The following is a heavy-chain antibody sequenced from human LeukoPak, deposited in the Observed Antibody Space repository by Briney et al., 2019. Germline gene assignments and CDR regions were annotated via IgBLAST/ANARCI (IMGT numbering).Heavy chain of an antibody. V-gene: IGHV4-34*01. J-gene: IGHJ4*02. CDR3: ASRRGHFDY. CDR2: INHSGST. Sequence: PSETLSLTCTVSGGSISSYYWSWIRQPPGKGLEWIGEINHSGSTNYNPSLKSRVTISVDTSKNQFSLKLSSVTAADTAVYYCASRRGHFDYWGQGTLVTVSS. CDR1: GGSISSYY.